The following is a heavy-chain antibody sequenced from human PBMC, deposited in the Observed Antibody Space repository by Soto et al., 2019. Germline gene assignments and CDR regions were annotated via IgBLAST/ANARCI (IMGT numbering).Heavy chain of an antibody. CDR1: GFTFSSYA. D-gene: IGHD2-15*01. CDR2: ISGSGGST. Sequence: GGSLRLSCAASGFTFSSYAMSWVRQAPGKGLEWVSAISGSGGSTYYADSVKGRFTISRDNSKNTLYLQMNSLRAEDTAVYYCAKDFLYCSGGSCYVGYFDYWGQGTLVTVSS. V-gene: IGHV3-23*01. J-gene: IGHJ4*02. CDR3: AKDFLYCSGGSCYVGYFDY.